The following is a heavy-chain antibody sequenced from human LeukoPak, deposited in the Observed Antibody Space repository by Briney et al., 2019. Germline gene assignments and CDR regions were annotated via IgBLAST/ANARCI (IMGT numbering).Heavy chain of an antibody. CDR3: ARQGLRLDYFDY. J-gene: IGHJ4*02. Sequence: SETLSLTCTVSGYSISSGYYWGWIRQPPGKGLEWIGSIYHSGSTYYNPSLKSRVTISVDTSKNQFSLKLSSVTAADTAVYYCARQGLRLDYFDYWGQGTLVTVSS. V-gene: IGHV4-38-2*02. D-gene: IGHD3-16*01. CDR1: GYSISSGYY. CDR2: IYHSGST.